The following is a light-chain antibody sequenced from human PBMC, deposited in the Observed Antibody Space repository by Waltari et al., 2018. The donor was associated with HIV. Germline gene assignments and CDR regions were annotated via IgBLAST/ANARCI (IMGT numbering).Light chain of an antibody. J-gene: IGLJ3*02. CDR3: SFYTNSRTLWV. V-gene: IGLV2-14*03. Sequence: LTQPASVSGSPGQSITISCTGTNGDIGGYDFVSWYQQYPGKAPKFIIYEVRNRPSGGSHRFSGSKSGNTASLTISGLQAEDEATYYCSFYTNSRTLWVFGGGTRLTVL. CDR1: NGDIGGYDF. CDR2: EVR.